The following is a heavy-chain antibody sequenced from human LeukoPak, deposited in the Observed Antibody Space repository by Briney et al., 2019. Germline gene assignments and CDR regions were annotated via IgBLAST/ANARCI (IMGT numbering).Heavy chain of an antibody. Sequence: GGSLRLSCAASGFTFSSYGMHWVRQAPGKGLEWVALIWYDGNNKYYADSVKGRFTISRDNSKNTLYLQLNSLRAVDTAVYYCARQHCSGGDCYFFDWGQGTLVTVSS. D-gene: IGHD2-15*01. J-gene: IGHJ4*02. V-gene: IGHV3-33*01. CDR3: ARQHCSGGDCYFFD. CDR2: IWYDGNNK. CDR1: GFTFSSYG.